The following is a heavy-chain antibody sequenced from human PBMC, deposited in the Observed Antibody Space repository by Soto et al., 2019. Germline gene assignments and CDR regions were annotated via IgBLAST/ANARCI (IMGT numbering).Heavy chain of an antibody. J-gene: IGHJ6*02. CDR2: IYHSGST. V-gene: IGHV4-4*01. D-gene: IGHD1-26*01. Sequence: QVQLQESGPGLVKPSGTLSLTCAVSGGSISSSNWWSWVRQPPGKGLEWIGEIYHSGSTNYNPSLTSRVTISVDKSKNPASHIRSSVIAADTPVNCCAGVSGSYNHGIDVWGPGTTVTVAS. CDR3: AGVSGSYNHGIDV. CDR1: GGSISSSNW.